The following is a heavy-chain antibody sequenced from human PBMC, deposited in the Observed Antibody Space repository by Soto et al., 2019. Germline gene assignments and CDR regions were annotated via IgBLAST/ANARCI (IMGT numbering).Heavy chain of an antibody. CDR1: GFSFSTTW. CDR3: VRDRYYNMDV. Sequence: EVQLVESGGVLVQPGGSLRVSCVASGFSFSTTWMHWVRQAPGKGLVWVSRIKSDGRSTTYADSVKGRFTISRDNAKNTLYLQMNSLTAEDTAVYYCVRDRYYNMDVWGQGTTVTVSS. CDR2: IKSDGRST. J-gene: IGHJ6*02. V-gene: IGHV3-74*01.